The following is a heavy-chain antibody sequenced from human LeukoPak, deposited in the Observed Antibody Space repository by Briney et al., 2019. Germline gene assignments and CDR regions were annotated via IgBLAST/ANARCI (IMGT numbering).Heavy chain of an antibody. CDR3: ARSKRTAAGLFDY. Sequence: KPSQTLSLTCTVSGGSISSGGYYWNWIRQPAGKGLEWIGRIQTSGSTNYNPSLNSRVTISVDTSENQFSLELRSVTAADTAVYYCARSKRTAAGLFDYWGQGTLVTVSS. J-gene: IGHJ4*02. CDR2: IQTSGST. D-gene: IGHD6-13*01. CDR1: GGSISSGGYY. V-gene: IGHV4-61*02.